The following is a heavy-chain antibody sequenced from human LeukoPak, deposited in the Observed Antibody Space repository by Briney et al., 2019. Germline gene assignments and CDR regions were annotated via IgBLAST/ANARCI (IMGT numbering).Heavy chain of an antibody. J-gene: IGHJ6*02. Sequence: SETLSLTCTVSGGSISSYYWSWIRQPPGKGLEWIGYIDYSVSTNYNPSLKSRVTISVDTSKNQFSLKLSSVTAADTAVYYCARARLYGSYYYYYGMDVWGQGTTVTVSS. CDR2: IDYSVST. CDR3: ARARLYGSYYYYYGMDV. CDR1: GGSISSYY. V-gene: IGHV4-59*01. D-gene: IGHD2-8*01.